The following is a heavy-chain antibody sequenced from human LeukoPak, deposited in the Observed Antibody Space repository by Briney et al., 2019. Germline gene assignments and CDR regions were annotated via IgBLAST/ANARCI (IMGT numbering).Heavy chain of an antibody. J-gene: IGHJ4*02. D-gene: IGHD6-13*01. Sequence: GGSLRLSCAASGFTFSSYAMHWVRQAPGKGLEWVAVISYDGSNKYYADSVKGRFTISRDNSKNTLYLQMNSLRAEDTAVYYCARGAEQLDPTFDYWGQGTPVTVSS. CDR3: ARGAEQLDPTFDY. V-gene: IGHV3-30-3*01. CDR1: GFTFSSYA. CDR2: ISYDGSNK.